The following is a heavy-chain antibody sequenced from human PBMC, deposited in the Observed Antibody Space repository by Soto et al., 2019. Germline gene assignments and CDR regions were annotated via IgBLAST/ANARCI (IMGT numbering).Heavy chain of an antibody. CDR1: GGSISSSNW. Sequence: PSETLSLTCAVSGGSISSSNWWSWVRQPPGKGLEWIGEIYHSGSTNYNPSLKSRVTISVDKSKNQFSLKLSSVTAADTAVYYCARYLQYYYDSSGYYYLDWGQGTLVTVSS. CDR3: ARYLQYYYDSSGYYYLD. D-gene: IGHD3-22*01. J-gene: IGHJ4*02. CDR2: IYHSGST. V-gene: IGHV4-4*02.